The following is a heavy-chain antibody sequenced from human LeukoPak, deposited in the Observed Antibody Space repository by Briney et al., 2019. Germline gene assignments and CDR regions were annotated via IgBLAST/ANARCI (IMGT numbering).Heavy chain of an antibody. CDR3: ARGGARWEPHGIDY. Sequence: SETLSLTCAVSGGSISSGGYSWSWIRQPPGKGLEWIGYIYYSGSTYYNPSLKSRVTISVDKSKNQFSLKLSSVTAADTAVYYCARGGARWEPHGIDYWGQGTLVTVSS. D-gene: IGHD1-26*01. CDR2: IYYSGST. V-gene: IGHV4-30-4*07. J-gene: IGHJ4*02. CDR1: GGSISSGGYS.